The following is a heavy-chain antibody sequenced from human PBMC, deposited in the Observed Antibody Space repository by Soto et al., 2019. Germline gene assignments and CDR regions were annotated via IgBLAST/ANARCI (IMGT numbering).Heavy chain of an antibody. V-gene: IGHV3-30-3*01. D-gene: IGHD1-26*01. Sequence: QVQLVESGGGVVQPGRSLRLSCAASGFAFNSYVMHWGRQAPGKGLQWVAIISYDGTNTYYADSVRGRFTISRDNSKNTLYLQMNSLRADDTAVYYCARDRAVDYWGQATLVTVSS. CDR3: ARDRAVDY. CDR1: GFAFNSYV. J-gene: IGHJ4*02. CDR2: ISYDGTNT.